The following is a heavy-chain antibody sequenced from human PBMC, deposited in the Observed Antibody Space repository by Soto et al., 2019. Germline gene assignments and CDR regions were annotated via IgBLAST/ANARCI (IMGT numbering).Heavy chain of an antibody. J-gene: IGHJ3*02. Sequence: EVQLLESGGGLVQPGGSLRLSCAASGFTFSNYAMSWVRQAPEKGLEWVSVISGSGGSTYYADSVKGRFTISRDNSKNTVYLQMNSLRAEDTAVYYCAKVCSAMVTNAFDIWGQGTMVTVSS. CDR2: ISGSGGST. V-gene: IGHV3-23*01. CDR1: GFTFSNYA. CDR3: AKVCSAMVTNAFDI. D-gene: IGHD5-18*01.